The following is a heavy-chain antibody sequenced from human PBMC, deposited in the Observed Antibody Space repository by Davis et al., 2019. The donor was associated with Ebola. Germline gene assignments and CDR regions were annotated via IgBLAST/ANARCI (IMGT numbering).Heavy chain of an antibody. CDR2: IYRTGKT. CDR3: ARVTGDYYFDF. V-gene: IGHV4-31*01. J-gene: IGHJ4*02. D-gene: IGHD4-17*01. Sequence: SETLSLTCTVSGASITSGDDYWGWIRQRPGKGLEWIGYIYRTGKTFYNPSLESPLTIPVDTSKNQFSLNLSSVTAADTAVYYCARVTGDYYFDFWSQGTLVTVSS. CDR1: GASITSGDDY.